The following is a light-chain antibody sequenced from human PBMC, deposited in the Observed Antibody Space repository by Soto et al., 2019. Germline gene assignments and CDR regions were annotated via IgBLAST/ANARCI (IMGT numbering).Light chain of an antibody. J-gene: IGLJ3*02. V-gene: IGLV2-23*02. CDR2: EVT. CDR3: FSYAGSSTWV. CDR1: RSDIGSYNS. Sequence: QSVLTQPASVSGSPGQSITISCTGTRSDIGSYNSIAWYQQHPGKAPRVMIFEVTKRPSGISNRFSGSKSGSTASLTISGLQAEDEADYFCFSYAGSSTWVLGGGTKVTV.